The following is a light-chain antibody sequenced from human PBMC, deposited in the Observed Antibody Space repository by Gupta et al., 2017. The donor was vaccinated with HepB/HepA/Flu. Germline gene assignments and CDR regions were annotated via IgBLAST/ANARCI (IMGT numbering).Light chain of an antibody. CDR3: ATCDDTLNSVV. CDR2: ANN. Sequence: SVLTQPPSASATPGQRVTISCSGSRSNIGTNYVYWYEQVPGTAPKLLVYANNQRPSGVPDRFSGSNSGTSASLVISGLQSEDEAVYYCATCDDTLNSVVFGGGTKLTVL. J-gene: IGLJ2*01. V-gene: IGLV1-47*01. CDR1: RSNIGTNY.